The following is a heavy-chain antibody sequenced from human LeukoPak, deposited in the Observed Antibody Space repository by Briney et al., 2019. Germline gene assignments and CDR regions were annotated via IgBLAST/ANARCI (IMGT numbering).Heavy chain of an antibody. J-gene: IGHJ5*02. CDR1: GFTFSSYG. V-gene: IGHV3-23*01. CDR2: ISGSGGST. D-gene: IGHD5-24*01. CDR3: ARYTPRWLQSFDP. Sequence: GGSLRLSCAASGFTFSSYGMSWVRQAPGKGLEWVSAISGSGGSTYYAGSVKGRFTISRDNSKNTLYLQMNSLRAEDTAVYYCARYTPRWLQSFDPWGQGTLVTVSS.